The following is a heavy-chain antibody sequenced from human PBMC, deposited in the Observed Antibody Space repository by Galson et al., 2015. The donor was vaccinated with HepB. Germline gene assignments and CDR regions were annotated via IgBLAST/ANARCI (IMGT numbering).Heavy chain of an antibody. D-gene: IGHD2-15*01. CDR3: ARQGEWLGYCSGGSCYSFDY. CDR2: IYYSGST. Sequence: ETLSLTCTVSGGSISRSSYYWGWIRQPPGKGLEWIGSIYYSGSTYYNPSLKSRVTISVVTSKNQFSPKLSSVTAADTAVYYCARQGEWLGYCSGGSCYSFDYWGQGTLVTVSS. J-gene: IGHJ4*02. V-gene: IGHV4-39*01. CDR1: GGSISRSSYY.